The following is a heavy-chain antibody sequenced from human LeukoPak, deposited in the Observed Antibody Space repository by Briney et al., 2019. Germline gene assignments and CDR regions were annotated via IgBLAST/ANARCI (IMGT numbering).Heavy chain of an antibody. CDR2: IKPDGSDK. V-gene: IGHV3-7*01. Sequence: GGSLRLSCAASGFTLSSYWMSWVRQAPGKGLEWVANIKPDGSDKYYVDSVKGRFTFSRDNAKNSLYLQMNSLRADDTALYYCAREVVGATSEFDFWGQGTLVTVSS. CDR3: AREVVGATSEFDF. J-gene: IGHJ4*02. D-gene: IGHD1-26*01. CDR1: GFTLSSYW.